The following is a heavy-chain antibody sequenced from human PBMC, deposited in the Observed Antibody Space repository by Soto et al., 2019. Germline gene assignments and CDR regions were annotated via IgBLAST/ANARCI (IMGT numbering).Heavy chain of an antibody. J-gene: IGHJ6*03. CDR1: GFTFSSYS. V-gene: IGHV3-21*01. Sequence: GGSLRLSCAASGFTFSSYSMNWVRQAPGKGLEWVSSISSSSSYIYYADSVKGRFTISRDNAKNSLYLQMNSLRAEDTAVYYCARGDYITGTKGANYYYYYMDVWGKGTTVTVSS. D-gene: IGHD1-7*01. CDR3: ARGDYITGTKGANYYYYYMDV. CDR2: ISSSSSYI.